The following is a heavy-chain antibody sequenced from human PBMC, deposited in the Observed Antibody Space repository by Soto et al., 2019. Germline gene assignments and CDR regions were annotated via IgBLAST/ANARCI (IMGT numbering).Heavy chain of an antibody. CDR3: TRRHCSGRGCYSDFDF. J-gene: IGHJ4*02. Sequence: EVQLVESGGGLVQPGGSLKLSCAASGFTLSGFDVHWVRQAAGEGLEWVARIKTKVESYATEYAASVKGRFSISRDDAKNTAYLEMNSLKTEDTAVDYCTRRHCSGRGCYSDFDFWGQGSLVTVSS. D-gene: IGHD2-15*01. CDR2: IKTKVESYAT. V-gene: IGHV3-73*01. CDR1: GFTLSGFD.